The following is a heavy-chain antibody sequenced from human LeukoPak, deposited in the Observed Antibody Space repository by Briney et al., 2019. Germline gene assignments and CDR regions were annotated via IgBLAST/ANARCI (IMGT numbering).Heavy chain of an antibody. CDR2: IYYSGST. V-gene: IGHV4-31*03. Sequence: PSGTLSLTCTVSGGSISSSSYYWGWIRQHPGKGLEWIGYIYYSGSTYYNPSLKSRVTISVDTSKNQFSLKLSSVTAADTAVYYCARDSSGLYDYWGQGTLVTVSS. D-gene: IGHD3-3*01. J-gene: IGHJ4*02. CDR3: ARDSSGLYDY. CDR1: GGSISSSSYY.